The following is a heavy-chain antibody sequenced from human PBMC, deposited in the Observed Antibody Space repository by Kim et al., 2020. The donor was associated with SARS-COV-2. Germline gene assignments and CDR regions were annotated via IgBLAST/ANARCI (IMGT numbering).Heavy chain of an antibody. D-gene: IGHD6-19*01. Sequence: GGSLSLSCAASGFTFSSYAMSWVRQAPGKGLEWVAAISGSGGSTYYADSVKGRFTISRDNSKNTLYLQMNSLRAEDTAVYYCAKAIAVRDWFDPWGQGTLVTASS. CDR1: GFTFSSYA. J-gene: IGHJ5*02. V-gene: IGHV3-23*01. CDR2: ISGSGGST. CDR3: AKAIAVRDWFDP.